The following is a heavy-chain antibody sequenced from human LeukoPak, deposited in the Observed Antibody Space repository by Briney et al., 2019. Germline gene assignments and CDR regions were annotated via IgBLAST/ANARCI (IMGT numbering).Heavy chain of an antibody. Sequence: TGGSLRLSCAASGFTFSSYWMSWVRQAAGKGLEWVANIKQDGSEKYYVDSVKGRFTISRDNAKNSLYLQMNSLRAEDTAVYYCASSGVVAATDYWGQGTLVTLSS. J-gene: IGHJ4*02. CDR1: GFTFSSYW. V-gene: IGHV3-7*01. CDR3: ASSGVVAATDY. D-gene: IGHD2-15*01. CDR2: IKQDGSEK.